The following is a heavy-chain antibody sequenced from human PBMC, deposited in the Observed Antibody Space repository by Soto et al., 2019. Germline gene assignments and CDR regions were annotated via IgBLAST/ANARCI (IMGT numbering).Heavy chain of an antibody. Sequence: QVQLVQSGAEVKNPGASVKVSCKASGYTFSKYGISWVRQAPGQGLEWMGWISATNGKTNYAQKVQGRVTMTTDTYPSKALMELRSPPSDDTAVYYCARHFGGVQRLDPHFDSWGQGTLLSVSS. CDR2: ISATNGKT. CDR3: ARHFGGVQRLDPHFDS. D-gene: IGHD3-16*01. V-gene: IGHV1-18*01. J-gene: IGHJ4*02. CDR1: GYTFSKYG.